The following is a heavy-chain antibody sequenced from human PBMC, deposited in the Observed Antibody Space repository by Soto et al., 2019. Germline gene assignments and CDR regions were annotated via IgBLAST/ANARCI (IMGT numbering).Heavy chain of an antibody. J-gene: IGHJ6*02. CDR1: GGSISSGGYY. CDR2: IYYSGST. Sequence: PSETLSLTCTVSGGSISSGGYYWSWIRQHPGKGLEWIGYIYYSGSTYYNPSLKSRVTISVDTSKNQFSLKLSSVTAADTAVYYCARGVTIFGVVTSGMDVWGQGTTVTVSS. CDR3: ARGVTIFGVVTSGMDV. D-gene: IGHD3-3*01. V-gene: IGHV4-31*02.